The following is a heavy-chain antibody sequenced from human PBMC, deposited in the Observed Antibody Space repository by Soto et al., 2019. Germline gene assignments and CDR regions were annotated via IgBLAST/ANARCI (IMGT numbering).Heavy chain of an antibody. D-gene: IGHD6-6*01. V-gene: IGHV1-8*01. CDR1: GYTFTTYD. CDR3: VALAR. J-gene: IGHJ4*02. Sequence: QVQLVQSGAEVREPGASVKVSCKASGYTFTTYDINWVRQASGQGLEWMGWMKPNSGDTGYRQKFQGRVALTRDTSTSTAYMELSGLKSEDTAVYYCVALARWGQGTLVTVSS. CDR2: MKPNSGDT.